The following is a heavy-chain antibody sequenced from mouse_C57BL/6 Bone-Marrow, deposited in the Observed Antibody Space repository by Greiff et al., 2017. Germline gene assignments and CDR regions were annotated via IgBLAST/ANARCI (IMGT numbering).Heavy chain of an antibody. Sequence: QVQLQQPGAELVKPGASVKLSCKASGYTFTSYWMHWVKQRPGQGLEWIGMIHPSSGSTNYNEKFKSKATLTVDKTSSTAYMQRSSRTSEDSAVYYGARREIRLNTLFDYWGQGTTLTGSS. CDR2: IHPSSGST. D-gene: IGHD5-1-1*01. V-gene: IGHV1-64*01. J-gene: IGHJ2*01. CDR1: GYTFTSYW. CDR3: ARREIRLNTLFDY.